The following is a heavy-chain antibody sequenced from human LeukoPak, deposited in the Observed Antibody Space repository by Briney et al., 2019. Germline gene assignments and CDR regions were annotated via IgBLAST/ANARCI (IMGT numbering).Heavy chain of an antibody. J-gene: IGHJ4*02. Sequence: GGSLRLSCVGSGFTFSSHAMSWVRQAPERGLEWVSGIYESGQTTHYADSVKGRFSISRDNSKNTLYLQMDSLRGEDTAIYYCAKDYRIGYSDHFDYWGQGALVTVSS. D-gene: IGHD2-21*01. V-gene: IGHV3-23*01. CDR1: GFTFSSHA. CDR3: AKDYRIGYSDHFDY. CDR2: IYESGQTT.